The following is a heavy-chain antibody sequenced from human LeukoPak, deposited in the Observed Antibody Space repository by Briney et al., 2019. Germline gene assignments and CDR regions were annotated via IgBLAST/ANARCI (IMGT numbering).Heavy chain of an antibody. D-gene: IGHD6-13*01. V-gene: IGHV4-4*02. CDR2: IYHSGST. CDR3: ARVGNSWHFDY. Sequence: SETLSLTCAVSGDSISSSNWWSWVRQPPGKGLEWIGEIYHSGSTNSNPSLKSRVTISVDKSKNQFSLKLSSVTAADTAVYYCARVGNSWHFDYWGQGTLVTVSS. J-gene: IGHJ4*02. CDR1: GDSISSSNW.